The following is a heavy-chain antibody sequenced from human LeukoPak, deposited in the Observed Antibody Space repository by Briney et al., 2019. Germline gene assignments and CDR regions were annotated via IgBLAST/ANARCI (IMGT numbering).Heavy chain of an antibody. CDR3: ARSSTFYDSSGYTLPFDY. V-gene: IGHV5-51*01. D-gene: IGHD3-22*01. J-gene: IGHJ4*02. Sequence: GESLKISCEGSGYSFPSYWVAWVRQMPGKGLEWMGIIYPGDPDTRYIPSFQGQVTISAAKSFSTAYLQWSDLKASDTAMYYCARSSTFYDSSGYTLPFDYWGQGTLVTVSS. CDR1: GYSFPSYW. CDR2: IYPGDPDT.